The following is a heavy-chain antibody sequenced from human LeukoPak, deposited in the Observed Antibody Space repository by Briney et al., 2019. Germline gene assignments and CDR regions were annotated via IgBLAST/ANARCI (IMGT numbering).Heavy chain of an antibody. Sequence: GGALRLSCAASGFIFSNYAMTWVRQAPAKGLEWVSGLTGNGRTTYYADSVKGGFTISSDNSNNTLSLQINNLRADDTAGYYFSIVYGSYSSRYYMDVWGKGTTVTVSS. D-gene: IGHD2-15*01. V-gene: IGHV3-23*01. CDR1: GFIFSNYA. J-gene: IGHJ6*03. CDR3: SIVYGSYSSRYYMDV. CDR2: LTGNGRTT.